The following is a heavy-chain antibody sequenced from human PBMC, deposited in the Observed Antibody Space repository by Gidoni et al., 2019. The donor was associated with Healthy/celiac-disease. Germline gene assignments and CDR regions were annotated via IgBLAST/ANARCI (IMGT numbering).Heavy chain of an antibody. D-gene: IGHD3-22*01. V-gene: IGHV3-23*01. CDR3: AKDLDDSSGYYYYGMDV. CDR1: GFTFSSYA. Sequence: EVQLLESGGGLVQPGGSLSLSCAASGFTFSSYAMSWVRQAPGKGLEGVSAISGSGGRTYYADSVKGRFTTSRDNSKNTLYLQMNSLRAEDTAVYYCAKDLDDSSGYYYYGMDVWGQGTTVTVSS. CDR2: ISGSGGRT. J-gene: IGHJ6*02.